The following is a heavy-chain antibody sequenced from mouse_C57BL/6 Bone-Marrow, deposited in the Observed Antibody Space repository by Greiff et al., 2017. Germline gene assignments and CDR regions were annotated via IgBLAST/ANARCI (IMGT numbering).Heavy chain of an antibody. D-gene: IGHD2-4*01. Sequence: EVQLVESGGGLVKPGGSLKLSCAASGFTFSDYGMHWVRQAPEKGLEWVAYISSGSSTIYYADTVKGRFTIARDNAKNTLFLQMTSLRSEDTAMYYCARDDYALVADWGQGTLVTVSA. J-gene: IGHJ3*01. CDR3: ARDDYALVAD. CDR2: ISSGSSTI. CDR1: GFTFSDYG. V-gene: IGHV5-17*01.